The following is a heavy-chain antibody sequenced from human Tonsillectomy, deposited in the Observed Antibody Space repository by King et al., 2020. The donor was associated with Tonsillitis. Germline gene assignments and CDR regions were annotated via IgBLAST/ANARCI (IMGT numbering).Heavy chain of an antibody. CDR1: GGSFSDYY. Sequence: VQLQQWGAGLLKPSETLSLTCAVYGGSFSDYYWIWIRQPPGMGLEWIGEINHSGSTNYNPSLKSRVTILVDTSKNQFSLKLSSGTAADTAWYYCARGEGVAATDYYYYMDVWGKGTTVAVSS. CDR2: INHSGST. CDR3: ARGEGVAATDYYYYMDV. J-gene: IGHJ6*03. D-gene: IGHD2-15*01. V-gene: IGHV4-34*01.